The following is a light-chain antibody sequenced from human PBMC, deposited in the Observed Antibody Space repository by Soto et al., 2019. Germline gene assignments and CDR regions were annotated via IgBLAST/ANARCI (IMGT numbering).Light chain of an antibody. Sequence: EIVLTQSPGTLSLSPGERATLSCRASQSVSSNYLAWYQRKPGQAPRLLIYGASSRAIDIPNRFSGSGSGTDFTITITRLEPEEFAVYYCQQYGSSPPTFGQGTKVEI. J-gene: IGKJ1*01. CDR1: QSVSSNY. CDR2: GAS. CDR3: QQYGSSPPT. V-gene: IGKV3-20*01.